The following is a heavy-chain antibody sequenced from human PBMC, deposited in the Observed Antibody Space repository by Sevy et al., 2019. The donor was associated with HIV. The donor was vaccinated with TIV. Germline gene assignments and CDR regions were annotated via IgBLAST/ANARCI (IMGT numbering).Heavy chain of an antibody. V-gene: IGHV4-39*01. D-gene: IGHD2-21*01. CDR2: IYYSGST. CDR3: ARPQYGGSHLLFDY. Sequence: SETLSLTCTVSGDSISNGDYYWGCIRQPPGKGPEWIGSIYYSGSTYYNPSLMSRVTISVDTSRNQFSLKLSSVTAADTAVYYCARPQYGGSHLLFDYWGQGTLVTISS. CDR1: GDSISNGDYY. J-gene: IGHJ4*02.